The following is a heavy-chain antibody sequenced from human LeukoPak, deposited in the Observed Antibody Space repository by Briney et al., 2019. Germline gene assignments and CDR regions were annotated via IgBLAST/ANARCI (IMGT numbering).Heavy chain of an antibody. CDR3: AREHSSTSSPADY. CDR1: GFTFSSYA. J-gene: IGHJ4*02. D-gene: IGHD2-2*01. Sequence: GGSLRLSCAASGFTFSSYAMSWVRQAPGKGLEWVSAISGSGGSTYYADSVKGRFTISRDNAKNSLYLQMNSLRAEDTAVYYCAREHSSTSSPADYWGQGTLVTVSS. V-gene: IGHV3-23*01. CDR2: ISGSGGST.